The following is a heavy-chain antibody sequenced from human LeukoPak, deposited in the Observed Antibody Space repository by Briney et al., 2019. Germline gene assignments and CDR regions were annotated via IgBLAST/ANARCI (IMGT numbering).Heavy chain of an antibody. CDR3: ASAVAIAAADD. V-gene: IGHV3-30*04. D-gene: IGHD6-13*01. CDR1: GFTFSSYA. Sequence: GGSLRLSCAASGFTFSSYAMHWVRQAPGKGLEWVAFISYDGSNKYYADSVKGRFTVSRDNSQNTLHLQMHSLRTEDTAVYYCASAVAIAAADDWGQGTLVTVSP. J-gene: IGHJ4*02. CDR2: ISYDGSNK.